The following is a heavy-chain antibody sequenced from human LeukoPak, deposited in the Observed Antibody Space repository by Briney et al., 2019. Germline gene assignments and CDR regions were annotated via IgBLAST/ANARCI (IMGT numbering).Heavy chain of an antibody. Sequence: SQTLSLTCTVSGGSISSGGYYWSWIRQHPGKGLEWIGYIYYNGSTYYNPSLKSRVIISVDTSKNQFSLKLSSVTAADTAVYYCARVRLRHGVFDYWGQGTLVTVSS. D-gene: IGHD4-17*01. CDR3: ARVRLRHGVFDY. CDR2: IYYNGST. J-gene: IGHJ4*02. CDR1: GGSISSGGYY. V-gene: IGHV4-31*03.